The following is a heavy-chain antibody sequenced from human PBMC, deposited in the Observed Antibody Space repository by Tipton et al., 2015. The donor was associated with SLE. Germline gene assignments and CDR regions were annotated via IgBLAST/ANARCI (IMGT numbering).Heavy chain of an antibody. Sequence: TLSLTCTVSGASITSGGNFWSWIRQHPNKGLEWIGTIFYNGSPYYNPSLKSRVTISLDTSKSHFSLKLTSVTAADTAIYYCVRSNPYDSSGYSHWGQGTLVTVSS. V-gene: IGHV4-39*07. J-gene: IGHJ4*02. CDR1: GASITSGGNF. CDR3: VRSNPYDSSGYSH. CDR2: IFYNGSP. D-gene: IGHD3-22*01.